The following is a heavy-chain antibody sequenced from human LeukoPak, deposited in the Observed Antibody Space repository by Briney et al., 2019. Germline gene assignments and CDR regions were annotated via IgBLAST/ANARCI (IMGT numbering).Heavy chain of an antibody. CDR1: GFIFSTYE. D-gene: IGHD6-25*01. CDR3: ARDGDLTPAVPFDY. CDR2: ISSSGSTI. V-gene: IGHV3-48*03. J-gene: IGHJ4*02. Sequence: GGSLRLSCAASGFIFSTYEMNWVRQAPGKGLEWVSYISSSGSTIYYADSVKGRFTLSRDNAKNSLYLQMNSLRAEDTAIYYCARDGDLTPAVPFDYWGQGTLVTVSS.